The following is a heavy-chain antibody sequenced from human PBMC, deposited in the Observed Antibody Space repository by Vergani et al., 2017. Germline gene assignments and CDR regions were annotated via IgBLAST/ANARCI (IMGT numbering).Heavy chain of an antibody. CDR2: ISAYNGNT. Sequence: QVQLVQSGGEVKKPGASVKVSCKASGYTFTSYGISWVRQAPGQGLEWMGWISAYNGNTNYAQKLQGRVTMTTDTSTSTAYMELRSLRSDDTAVYYCARDHVEGAYYYDSSGYYLYYYYGMDVWGQ. V-gene: IGHV1-18*01. J-gene: IGHJ6*02. CDR1: GYTFTSYG. D-gene: IGHD3-22*01. CDR3: ARDHVEGAYYYDSSGYYLYYYYGMDV.